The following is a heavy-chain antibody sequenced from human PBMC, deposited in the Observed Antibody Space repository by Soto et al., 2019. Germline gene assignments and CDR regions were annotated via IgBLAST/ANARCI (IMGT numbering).Heavy chain of an antibody. D-gene: IGHD4-17*01. V-gene: IGHV1-69*10. CDR1: GGFNNYA. CDR2: TIPELGTS. J-gene: IGHJ4*02. Sequence: AVKVSCKASGGFNNYAVSWVRQAPGQGLEWMGVTIPELGTSNYAQRFQGRVTITVDKATNTAYLNLTTLTSEDTAIYFCARTSMTRIDYWGQGTLVTVSS. CDR3: ARTSMTRIDY.